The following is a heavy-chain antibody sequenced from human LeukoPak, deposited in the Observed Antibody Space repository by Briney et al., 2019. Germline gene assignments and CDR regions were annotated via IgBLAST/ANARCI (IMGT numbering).Heavy chain of an antibody. Sequence: PSETLSLTCTVSGDSISSGDYYWGWIRQPPGKGLEWIGSIYHSGSTYYNPSLKSRVTISVDMSKNQFSLKVSSVTAADTAVYYCARGLGTATTGGYWGQGTLVTVSS. J-gene: IGHJ4*02. D-gene: IGHD1-1*01. V-gene: IGHV4-39*01. CDR1: GDSISSGDYY. CDR3: ARGLGTATTGGY. CDR2: IYHSGST.